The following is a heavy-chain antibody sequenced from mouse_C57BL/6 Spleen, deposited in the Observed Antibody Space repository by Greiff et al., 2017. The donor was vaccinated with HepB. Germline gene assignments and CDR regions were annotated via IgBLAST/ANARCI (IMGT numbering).Heavy chain of an antibody. CDR3: ARTPYGYYFDY. V-gene: IGHV1-82*01. J-gene: IGHJ2*01. D-gene: IGHD1-1*01. CDR1: GYAFSSSW. Sequence: VQGVESGPELVKPGASVKISCKASGYAFSSSWMNWVKQRPGKGLEWIGRIYPGDGDTNYNGKFKGKATLTADKSSSTAYMQLSSLTSEDSAVYFCARTPYGYYFDYWGQGTTLTVSS. CDR2: IYPGDGDT.